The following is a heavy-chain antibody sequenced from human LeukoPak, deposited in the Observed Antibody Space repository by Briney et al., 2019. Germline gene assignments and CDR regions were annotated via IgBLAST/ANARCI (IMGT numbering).Heavy chain of an antibody. J-gene: IGHJ6*03. Sequence: GGSLRLSCAASGFTFSAYSMNWVRQAPGKGLEWVSYVSRSSTTINYADSVKGRFTISRDNAKDSLYLQMNSLRAEDTAVYYCARGGEGMTAVGGLYYYMDVWGKGTTVTVSS. V-gene: IGHV3-48*04. CDR2: VSRSSTTI. CDR1: GFTFSAYS. CDR3: ARGGEGMTAVGGLYYYMDV. D-gene: IGHD3-16*01.